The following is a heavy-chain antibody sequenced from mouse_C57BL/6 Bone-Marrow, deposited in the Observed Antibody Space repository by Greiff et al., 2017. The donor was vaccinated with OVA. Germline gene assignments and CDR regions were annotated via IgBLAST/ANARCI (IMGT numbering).Heavy chain of an antibody. CDR2: ISDGGSYT. CDR1: GFTFSSYA. Sequence: EVKLVESGGGLVKPGGSLKLSCAASGFTFSSYAMSWVRQTPEKRLEWVATISDGGSYTYYPDNVKGRFTISRDNAKNNLYLQMSHLKSEDTAMYYCARRDGSSYGYFDVWGTGTTVTVSS. D-gene: IGHD1-1*01. J-gene: IGHJ1*03. V-gene: IGHV5-4*03. CDR3: ARRDGSSYGYFDV.